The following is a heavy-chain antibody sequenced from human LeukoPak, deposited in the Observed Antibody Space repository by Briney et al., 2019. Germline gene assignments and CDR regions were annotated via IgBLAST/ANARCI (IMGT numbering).Heavy chain of an antibody. CDR1: GGSISSSSYY. J-gene: IGHJ3*02. D-gene: IGHD3-22*01. V-gene: IGHV4-39*07. Sequence: KPSETLSLTCTVSGGSISSSSYYWGWIRQPPGKGLEWIGSIYYSGSTYYNPSLKSRVTISVDTSKNQFSLKLSSVTAPDTAVYYCARDGQYYYDSSGYYPDAFDIWGQGTMVTVSS. CDR2: IYYSGST. CDR3: ARDGQYYYDSSGYYPDAFDI.